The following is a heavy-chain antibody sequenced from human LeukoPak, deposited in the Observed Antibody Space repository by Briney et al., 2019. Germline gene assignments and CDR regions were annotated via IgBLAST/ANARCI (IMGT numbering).Heavy chain of an antibody. Sequence: SETLSLTCAVYGGSFSGYYWNWIRQPPGKGLEWISEINDSGSTNYNPSLKSRVTVSVDTSKNQFSLKVNSVTAADTAVYYCARTPGDAFDIWGQGTMVTVSS. D-gene: IGHD3-10*01. CDR2: INDSGST. CDR1: GGSFSGYY. J-gene: IGHJ3*02. V-gene: IGHV4-34*01. CDR3: ARTPGDAFDI.